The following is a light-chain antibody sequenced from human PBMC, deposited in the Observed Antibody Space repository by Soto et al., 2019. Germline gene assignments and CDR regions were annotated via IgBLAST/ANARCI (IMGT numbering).Light chain of an antibody. CDR2: DAS. V-gene: IGKV1-33*01. CDR1: QDISNY. Sequence: DIQMTQSPSSLSSSVGDRVTITCQASQDISNYLNWYHQKPGQAPTRLIYDASNMATGVPPRFSGSGSGTDFTFTISSLQPEDIATYYCQQYDNLPYTFGQGTKLEIK. J-gene: IGKJ2*01. CDR3: QQYDNLPYT.